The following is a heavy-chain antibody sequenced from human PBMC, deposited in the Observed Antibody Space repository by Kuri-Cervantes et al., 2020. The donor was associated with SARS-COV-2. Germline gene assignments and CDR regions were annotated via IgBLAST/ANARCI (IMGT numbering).Heavy chain of an antibody. CDR3: ARGGFHYTPYYYYYMDV. J-gene: IGHJ6*03. Sequence: SETLSLTCAVYGGSFSGYYWSWIRQPPGKGLEWIGEINHSGSTNYNPSLKSRVTISVDTSKNQFSLKLSSVNAADTAVYYCARGGFHYTPYYYYYMDVWGKGTTVTVSS. D-gene: IGHD3-3*01. V-gene: IGHV4-34*01. CDR1: GGSFSGYY. CDR2: INHSGST.